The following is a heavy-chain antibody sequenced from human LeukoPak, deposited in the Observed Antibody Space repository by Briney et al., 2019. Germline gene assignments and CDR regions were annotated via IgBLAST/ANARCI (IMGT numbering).Heavy chain of an antibody. J-gene: IGHJ3*02. D-gene: IGHD1-1*01. CDR1: GYSFTTYW. CDR3: ARRLRTGGFDI. Sequence: GESMKISCMGSGYSFTTYWIDWVRQAPGKGLEWMGLIQPADSQTRYNPSFQGQVTLSDDKSINTAYLQWSSLRPSDTAMYYCARRLRTGGFDIWGQGTEVTVSS. CDR2: IQPADSQT. V-gene: IGHV5-51*01.